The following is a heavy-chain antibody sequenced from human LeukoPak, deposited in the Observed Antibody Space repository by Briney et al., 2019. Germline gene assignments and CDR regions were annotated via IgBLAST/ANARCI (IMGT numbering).Heavy chain of an antibody. J-gene: IGHJ4*02. CDR1: GFTFSSYA. D-gene: IGHD6-19*01. Sequence: PGGSLRLSCAASGFTFSSYAMHWVRQAPGKGLEWVAVISYDGSNKYYADSVKGRFTTSRDNAKNSLYLQMNSLRVEDTAVYYCARGAQWPYWGQGTLVTVSS. CDR2: ISYDGSNK. V-gene: IGHV3-30-3*01. CDR3: ARGAQWPY.